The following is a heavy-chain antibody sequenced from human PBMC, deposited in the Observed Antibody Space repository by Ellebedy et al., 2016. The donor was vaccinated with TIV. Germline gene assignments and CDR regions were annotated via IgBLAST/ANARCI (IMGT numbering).Heavy chain of an antibody. Sequence: AASVKVSCKASGYTFTRYAMHWVRQAPGQRLEWMGWINAGNGNTKSSQKFQGRVTITRDTSASTAYMELSSLRSEDPAVYYCARELKIVVVVAATLGYWGQGTLVTVSS. V-gene: IGHV1-3*01. J-gene: IGHJ4*02. CDR1: GYTFTRYA. CDR3: ARELKIVVVVAATLGY. D-gene: IGHD2-15*01. CDR2: INAGNGNT.